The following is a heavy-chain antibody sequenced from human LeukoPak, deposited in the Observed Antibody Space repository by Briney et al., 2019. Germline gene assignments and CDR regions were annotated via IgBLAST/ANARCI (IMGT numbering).Heavy chain of an antibody. J-gene: IGHJ4*02. CDR3: ARGGSPYDSSGYPLDY. V-gene: IGHV4-61*02. CDR1: GGSISSGSYY. Sequence: SETLSLTCTVSGGSISSGSYYWSWIRQPAGKGLEWIGRIYTSGSTNYNPSLKSRVTISVDTSKNQFSLKLSSVTAADTAVYYCARGGSPYDSSGYPLDYWGQGTLVTVSS. CDR2: IYTSGST. D-gene: IGHD3-22*01.